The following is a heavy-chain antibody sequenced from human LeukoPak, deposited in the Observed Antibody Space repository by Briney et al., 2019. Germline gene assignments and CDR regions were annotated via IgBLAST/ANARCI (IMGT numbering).Heavy chain of an antibody. Sequence: GGSLRLSCAVSGFTVSSNYMSCVRQAPGKGLEWVSIIYSGGSTYYADSVKGRFTISRDTSKNTLYLQMNSLRAEDTAVYYCARRAVADEYFQHWGQGTLVTVSS. V-gene: IGHV3-66*04. CDR1: GFTVSSNY. CDR2: IYSGGST. D-gene: IGHD6-19*01. J-gene: IGHJ1*01. CDR3: ARRAVADEYFQH.